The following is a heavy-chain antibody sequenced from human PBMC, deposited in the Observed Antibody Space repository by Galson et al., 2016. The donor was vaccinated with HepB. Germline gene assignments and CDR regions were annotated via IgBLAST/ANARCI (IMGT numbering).Heavy chain of an antibody. J-gene: IGHJ4*02. Sequence: SLRLSCAASGFTFGGYGMHWVRQAPGKGPEWVGVVSFNGKVQYYADSVKGRFTISRDNSKNTLYLQMGSLRVEDTALYYCAKEPQKYSSGWYYYNWGQGALVTVSS. CDR3: AKEPQKYSSGWYYYN. D-gene: IGHD6-19*01. CDR1: GFTFGGYG. CDR2: VSFNGKVQ. V-gene: IGHV3-30*18.